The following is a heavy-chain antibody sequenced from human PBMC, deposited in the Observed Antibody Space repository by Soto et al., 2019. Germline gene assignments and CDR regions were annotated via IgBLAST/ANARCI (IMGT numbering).Heavy chain of an antibody. V-gene: IGHV4-61*01. CDR2: IYYRGGT. CDR1: GGSVSSGSYY. D-gene: IGHD1-20*01. J-gene: IGHJ4*02. Sequence: SETLSLTCTVSGGSVSSGSYYWSWIRQPPGRGLEWIGYIYYRGGTTYNPSLKGRVTISVDTSKNQFSLKLSSVTAADTAVYYCARVLYGITGTVVYFDYWGQGTLVTVSS. CDR3: ARVLYGITGTVVYFDY.